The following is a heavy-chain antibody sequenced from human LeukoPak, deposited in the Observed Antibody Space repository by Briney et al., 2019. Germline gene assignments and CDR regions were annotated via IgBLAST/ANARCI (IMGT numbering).Heavy chain of an antibody. V-gene: IGHV4-4*09. D-gene: IGHD2-21*02. CDR3: ARHFPYCGGDCPYYYMDV. CDR1: GASISSDY. CDR2: IYSSETT. Sequence: SETLTLTCSVSGASISSDYWSWIRQPPGKGLEWIGNIYSSETTKYNPSLRSRATISGDTSKNQFSLKLSSVTAADTAVYYCARHFPYCGGDCPYYYMDVWGKGTTVTVSS. J-gene: IGHJ6*03.